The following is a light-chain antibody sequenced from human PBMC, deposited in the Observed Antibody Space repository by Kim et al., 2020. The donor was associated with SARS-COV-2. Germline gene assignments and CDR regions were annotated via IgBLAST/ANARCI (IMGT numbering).Light chain of an antibody. V-gene: IGLV3-19*01. CDR1: SLRSYY. Sequence: AVSVALGQTVRITCQGDSLRSYYATWYQQKPGQAPILVIYGKNNRPSGIPDRFSGSSSGNTASLTITGTQAGDEADYYCNSRDSNNNVLFGGGTQLT. CDR3: NSRDSNNNVL. J-gene: IGLJ2*01. CDR2: GKN.